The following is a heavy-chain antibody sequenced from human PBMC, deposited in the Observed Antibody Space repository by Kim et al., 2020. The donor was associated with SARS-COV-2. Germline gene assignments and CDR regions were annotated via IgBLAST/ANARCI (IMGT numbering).Heavy chain of an antibody. V-gene: IGHV4-59*01. CDR3: ARGFDY. CDR1: GGSISSYY. Sequence: SETLSLTCTVSGGSISSYYWIWIRPPQGKGREWIGYIYYSGSTNYNPSLKSRVTISVDTSKNQFSLKLSSVNAADTAVYYCARGFDYWGQGTLVTVSS. J-gene: IGHJ4*02. CDR2: IYYSGST.